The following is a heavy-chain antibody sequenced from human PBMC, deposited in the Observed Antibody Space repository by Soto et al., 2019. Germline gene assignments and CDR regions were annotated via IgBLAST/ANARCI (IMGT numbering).Heavy chain of an antibody. D-gene: IGHD3-3*01. V-gene: IGHV3-30-3*01. Sequence: QVQLVESGGGVVRPGRSLRLSCVASGITFSSYIIHWVRQAPGEGLEWVAVISDDGSNTYYADSVKGRFTISRDDSKSTLYLQMNSLRVEDTAVYYCAREWRGYYTLWGQGTLVTVSS. J-gene: IGHJ4*02. CDR2: ISDDGSNT. CDR3: AREWRGYYTL. CDR1: GITFSSYI.